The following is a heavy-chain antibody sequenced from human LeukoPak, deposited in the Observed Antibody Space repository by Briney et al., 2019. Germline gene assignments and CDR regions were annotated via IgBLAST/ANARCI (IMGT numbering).Heavy chain of an antibody. D-gene: IGHD1-7*01. V-gene: IGHV4-4*02. J-gene: IGHJ6*03. CDR2: IYHSGST. CDR3: ARGPYSWNYLGGYYYYMDV. Sequence: SETLSLTCAVSGGSISSSNWWSWVRQPPGKGLEWIGEIYHSGSTNYNPSLKSRVTISVDTSKNQFSLKLSSVTAADTAVYYCARGPYSWNYLGGYYYYMDVWGKGTTVTVSS. CDR1: GGSISSSNW.